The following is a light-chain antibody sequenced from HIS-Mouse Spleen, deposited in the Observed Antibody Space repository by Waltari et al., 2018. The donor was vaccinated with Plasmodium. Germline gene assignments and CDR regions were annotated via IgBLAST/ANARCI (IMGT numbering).Light chain of an antibody. Sequence: DIQLTQSPSFLSASVGDRVTITCRASQGIRSYLAWYQQKPGKAPKLLIYAASTLQSGGPSRFSGSGSGTEFTLTISSLQPEDFATYYCQQLNSYPYTFGQGTKLEIK. CDR3: QQLNSYPYT. V-gene: IGKV1-9*01. J-gene: IGKJ2*01. CDR1: QGIRSY. CDR2: AAS.